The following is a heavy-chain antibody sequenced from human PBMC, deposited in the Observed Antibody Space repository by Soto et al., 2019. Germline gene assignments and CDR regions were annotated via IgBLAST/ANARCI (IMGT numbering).Heavy chain of an antibody. CDR3: ARGPDLDYGDYYFDY. Sequence: ASVNVSCKSSGYTFTSYCISWVRQAPGQGLEWMGWISAYNGNTNYAQKLQGRVTMTTDTSTSTAYMELRSLRSDDTAVYYCARGPDLDYGDYYFDYWGQGTLVTVSS. V-gene: IGHV1-18*04. D-gene: IGHD4-17*01. CDR2: ISAYNGNT. CDR1: GYTFTSYC. J-gene: IGHJ4*02.